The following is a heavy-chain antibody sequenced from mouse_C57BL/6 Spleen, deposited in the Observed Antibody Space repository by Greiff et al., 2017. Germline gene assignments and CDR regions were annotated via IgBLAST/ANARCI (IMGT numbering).Heavy chain of an antibody. D-gene: IGHD2-1*01. Sequence: QVQLQQPGAELVKPGASVKLSCKASGYTFTSYWMQWIKQRPGQGLEWIGEIDPSDSYTNYNQKFKGKATLTVDTSSSTAYMQLSSLTSEDSAVYYCASNYPAWFAYWGQGTLVTVSA. CDR1: GYTFTSYW. J-gene: IGHJ3*01. CDR2: IDPSDSYT. CDR3: ASNYPAWFAY. V-gene: IGHV1-50*01.